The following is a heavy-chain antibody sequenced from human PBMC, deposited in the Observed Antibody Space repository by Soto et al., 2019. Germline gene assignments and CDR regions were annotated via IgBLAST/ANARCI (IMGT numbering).Heavy chain of an antibody. D-gene: IGHD3-3*01. CDR1: GGSFSGYY. Sequence: SETLSLTCAVYGGSFSGYYWSWIRQPPGKGLEWIGEINHSGSTNYNPSLKSRVTISVDTSKNQFSLKLSSVTAADTAVYYCARGVTIFGSDYWGQGTLVTVSS. V-gene: IGHV4-34*01. CDR2: INHSGST. CDR3: ARGVTIFGSDY. J-gene: IGHJ4*02.